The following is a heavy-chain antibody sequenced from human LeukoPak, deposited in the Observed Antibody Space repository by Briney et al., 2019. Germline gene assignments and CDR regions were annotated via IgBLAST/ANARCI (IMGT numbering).Heavy chain of an antibody. J-gene: IGHJ4*02. CDR1: GFTFSSYS. Sequence: AGGPLRLPCTASGFTFSSYSMHWARHAPGKGLEWVSYMSSSSSYIYYAHSVKRRFTISRDNAKNSLYLKMNRLRAEDTRVYFCARDLAFVVPAANGVIDYWGQETLVTVS. D-gene: IGHD2-2*01. V-gene: IGHV3-21*01. CDR2: MSSSSSYI. CDR3: ARDLAFVVPAANGVIDY.